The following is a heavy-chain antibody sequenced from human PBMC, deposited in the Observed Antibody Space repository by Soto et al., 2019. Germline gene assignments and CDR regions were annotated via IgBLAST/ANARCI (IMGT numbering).Heavy chain of an antibody. CDR1: GFTFSSYA. CDR2: ISGSGGST. V-gene: IGHV3-23*01. D-gene: IGHD6-13*01. CDR3: ARGFGGYSSSPFDY. Sequence: GGSLRLSCAASGFTFSSYAMSWVRQAPGKGLEWVSAISGSGGSTYYADSVKGRFTISRDNSKNTLYLQMNSLRADDTAVYYCARGFGGYSSSPFDYWGQGTLVTVSS. J-gene: IGHJ4*02.